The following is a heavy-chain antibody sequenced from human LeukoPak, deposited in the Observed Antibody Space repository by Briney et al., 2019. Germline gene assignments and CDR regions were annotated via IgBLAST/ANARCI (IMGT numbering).Heavy chain of an antibody. CDR3: ARAVYYDSSGYYLDY. Sequence: GASVKVSCKASGGTFSSYAISWVRQAPGQGLEWMGRIIPIRGIANYAQKFQGRVTITADKSTSTAYMELSSLRSEDTAVYYCARAVYYDSSGYYLDYWGQGTLVTVSS. CDR2: IIPIRGIA. V-gene: IGHV1-69*04. J-gene: IGHJ4*02. D-gene: IGHD3-22*01. CDR1: GGTFSSYA.